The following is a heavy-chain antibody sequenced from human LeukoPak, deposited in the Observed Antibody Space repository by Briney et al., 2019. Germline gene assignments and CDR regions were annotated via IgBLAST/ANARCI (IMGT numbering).Heavy chain of an antibody. J-gene: IGHJ1*01. CDR3: VRGAGPGTPFD. V-gene: IGHV3-74*01. D-gene: IGHD1-1*01. CDR2: INYDARSR. CDR1: GFTFSLSW. Sequence: GGSLRLSCAASGFTFSLSWMHWVRQAPGKGLEWVSSINYDARSRTYADSMKGRLTISRDNAKNTLFLQMNSLRVEDKAIYSCVRGAGPGTPFDWGQGILVTVSS.